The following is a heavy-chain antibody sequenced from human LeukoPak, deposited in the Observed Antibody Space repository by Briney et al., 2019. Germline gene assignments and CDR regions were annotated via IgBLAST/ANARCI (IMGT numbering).Heavy chain of an antibody. D-gene: IGHD3-22*01. Sequence: ASETVSCKASGGTFSSYAISWVRQAPGQGLEWMGGIIPIFGTANYAQKFQGRVTITADESTSTAYMELSSLRSEDTAVYYCARENYYDSSGYDYWGQGTLVTVSS. CDR1: GGTFSSYA. J-gene: IGHJ4*02. CDR2: IIPIFGTA. CDR3: ARENYYDSSGYDY. V-gene: IGHV1-69*13.